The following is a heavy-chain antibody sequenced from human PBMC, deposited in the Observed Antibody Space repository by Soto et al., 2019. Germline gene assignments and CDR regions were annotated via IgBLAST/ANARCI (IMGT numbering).Heavy chain of an antibody. CDR3: ARGGVGTEYSNYYLDY. Sequence: QVQLQESGPGLVKPSQTLSLTCTVSGGSISSGGYYWSWIRQHPGKGLEWIGYIYYSGSTYYNPSLKSRVTITVDTSKNQFSLKLSSVTAADTAVYYCARGGVGTEYSNYYLDYWGQGTLVTVSS. D-gene: IGHD4-4*01. CDR2: IYYSGST. J-gene: IGHJ4*02. CDR1: GGSISSGGYY. V-gene: IGHV4-31*03.